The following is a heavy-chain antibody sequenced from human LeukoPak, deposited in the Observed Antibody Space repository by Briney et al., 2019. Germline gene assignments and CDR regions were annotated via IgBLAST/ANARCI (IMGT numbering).Heavy chain of an antibody. V-gene: IGHV4-59*01. CDR1: GGSINSYY. D-gene: IGHD5/OR15-5a*01. Sequence: SETLSLTCTVSGGSINSYYWSWIRQPPGKGLEWIGYIFYSGRTKYNPSLERRGNISVDTCKNQFSLKLSSVTAADTSVYYCASLGDTLSTERLFDYWGQGALVTVSS. CDR3: ASLGDTLSTERLFDY. CDR2: IFYSGRT. J-gene: IGHJ4*02.